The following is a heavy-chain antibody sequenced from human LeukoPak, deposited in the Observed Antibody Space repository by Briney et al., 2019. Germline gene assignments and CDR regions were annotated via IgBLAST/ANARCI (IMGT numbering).Heavy chain of an antibody. CDR1: GFIFNDYW. D-gene: IGHD1-26*01. Sequence: GGSLRLSCVASGFIFNDYWMTWVRQAPGKGLEWVANIKEDGSEKQYADSVKGRFTVSRDNAKNSLFLQMNILRAEDTAVYYCAKDTRTFDYWGQGTLVTVSS. CDR2: IKEDGSEK. V-gene: IGHV3-7*01. J-gene: IGHJ4*02. CDR3: AKDTRTFDY.